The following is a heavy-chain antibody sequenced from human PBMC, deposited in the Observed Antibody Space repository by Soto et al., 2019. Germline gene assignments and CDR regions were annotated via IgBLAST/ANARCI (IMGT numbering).Heavy chain of an antibody. CDR1: GFTFSSYA. CDR3: AKIVATIGYYYYYGMDV. Sequence: GGSLRISCASPGFTFSSYAMSWVRQAPGKGLEWVSAISGSGGSTYYADSVKGRFTISRDNSKNTLYLQMNSLRAEDTAVYYSAKIVATIGYYYYYGMDVWGQGTTVTVSS. D-gene: IGHD5-12*01. J-gene: IGHJ6*02. CDR2: ISGSGGST. V-gene: IGHV3-23*01.